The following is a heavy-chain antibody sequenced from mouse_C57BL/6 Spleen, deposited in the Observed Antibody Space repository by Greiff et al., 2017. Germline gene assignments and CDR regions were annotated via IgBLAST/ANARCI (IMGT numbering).Heavy chain of an antibody. CDR2: IYPGDGDT. CDR1: GYAFSSYW. CDR3: ARSASQTTRAMDD. J-gene: IGHJ4*01. V-gene: IGHV1-80*01. Sequence: VKLQESGAELVKPGASVKISCKASGYAFSSYWMHWVKQRPGQGLEWIGQIYPGDGDTNYNGKFKGKATLTADKSSSTAYMQLSSLTSEDSAVYFCARSASQTTRAMDDWGQGTSVTVAS. D-gene: IGHD5-5*01.